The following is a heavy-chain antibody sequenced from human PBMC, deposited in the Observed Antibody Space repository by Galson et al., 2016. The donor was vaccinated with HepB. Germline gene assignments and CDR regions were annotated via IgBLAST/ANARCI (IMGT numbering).Heavy chain of an antibody. CDR3: ARDGGGTGGYYYYAMDV. J-gene: IGHJ6*02. CDR2: IGTAGDT. V-gene: IGHV3-13*01. CDR1: GFTFSPYW. D-gene: IGHD1-14*01. Sequence: SLRLSCAASGFTFSPYWMHWFRHVTGKGLEWVSAIGTAGDTYYPGSVKGRFTISRENAKNSLYLQMNSLRDEDTAVCYCARDGGGTGGYYYYAMDVWGQGTTVTVSS.